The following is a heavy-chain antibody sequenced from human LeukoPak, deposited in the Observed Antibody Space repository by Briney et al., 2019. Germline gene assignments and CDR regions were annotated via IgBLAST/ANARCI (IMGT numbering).Heavy chain of an antibody. Sequence: ASVKVSCKASGYTFTGYYMHWVRQAPGQGLESMGWINPNSGGTNYAQKFQGRVTMTRDTSISTAYMELSRLRSDGTAVYYCARSYYYGSGSYYPYYYYGMDVWGQGTTVTVSS. CDR1: GYTFTGYY. J-gene: IGHJ6*02. CDR2: INPNSGGT. CDR3: ARSYYYGSGSYYPYYYYGMDV. D-gene: IGHD3-10*01. V-gene: IGHV1-2*02.